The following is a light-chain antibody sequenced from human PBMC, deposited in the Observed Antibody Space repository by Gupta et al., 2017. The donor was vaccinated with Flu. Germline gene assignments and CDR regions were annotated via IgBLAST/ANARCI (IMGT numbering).Light chain of an antibody. J-gene: IGKJ2*01. V-gene: IGKV3-15*01. CDR2: PAS. CDR3: QQYNNWPLYT. Sequence: EVVITQSPATLPVSLWEMVTLSCRAIQSVNSNLAWYQQKPGQAPRLLIHPASTRATGIPARFSGSGSRTEFTLTISSLLSEDFAVYYCQQYNNWPLYTFGQGTKLEI. CDR1: QSVNSN.